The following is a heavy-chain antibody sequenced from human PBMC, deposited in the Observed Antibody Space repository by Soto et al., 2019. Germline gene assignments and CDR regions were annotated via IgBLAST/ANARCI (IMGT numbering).Heavy chain of an antibody. D-gene: IGHD3-3*01. V-gene: IGHV1-18*01. CDR3: ARAGQYYDASGYAN. Sequence: QVKLVQSGTEVKKPGASIKVSCKASGYSFATSGMSWVRQAPGQGLEWMGWISVYNGNTNDDQNLQDRVTMTTDTSTNTAYLEVRNLRSDDTAVYYCARAGQYYDASGYANWGQVTLVTVSS. CDR1: GYSFATSG. J-gene: IGHJ4*02. CDR2: ISVYNGNT.